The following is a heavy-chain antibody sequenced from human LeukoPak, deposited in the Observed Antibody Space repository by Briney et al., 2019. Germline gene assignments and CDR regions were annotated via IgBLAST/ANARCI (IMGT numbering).Heavy chain of an antibody. V-gene: IGHV3-23*01. CDR1: GFTFRSYA. J-gene: IGHJ4*02. CDR2: IGGSGGTT. CDR3: AKDAPLDYFDY. Sequence: GGSLRLSCTASGFTFRSYAMSWVRQAPGKGLEWVSTIGGSGGTTYNADSVQGRFTISRDNSKNTLYLQMNSLRAEDTAVYYCAKDAPLDYFDYWGQGTLVTVSS.